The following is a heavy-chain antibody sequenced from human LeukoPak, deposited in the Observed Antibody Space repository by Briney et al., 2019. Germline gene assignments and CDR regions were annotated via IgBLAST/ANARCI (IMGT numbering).Heavy chain of an antibody. CDR1: GGSFSGYY. CDR3: ARGRTVGYSYGYHYYYYGMDV. J-gene: IGHJ6*02. D-gene: IGHD5-18*01. Sequence: SETLSLTCAVYGGSFSGYYWSWIRQPPGKGLEWIGEINHSGSTNYNPSLKSRVTISVDTSKNQFSLKLSSVTAADTAVYYCARGRTVGYSYGYHYYYYGMDVWGQGTTVTVSS. V-gene: IGHV4-34*01. CDR2: INHSGST.